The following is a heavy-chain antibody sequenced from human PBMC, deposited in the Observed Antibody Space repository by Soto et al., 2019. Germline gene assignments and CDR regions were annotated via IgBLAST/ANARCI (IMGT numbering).Heavy chain of an antibody. V-gene: IGHV3-23*01. J-gene: IGHJ4*02. CDR2: IGHSGYSI. Sequence: PGGSLRLSCAASGFTFNNYAMAWVRQAPGKGLEWVSSIGHSGYSINYGDSVKGRFTISRDNSKNMLFLEMRGLRAEDTATYYCARSDDKDILTGCYNWGQGFLVTVSS. D-gene: IGHD3-9*01. CDR1: GFTFNNYA. CDR3: ARSDDKDILTGCYN.